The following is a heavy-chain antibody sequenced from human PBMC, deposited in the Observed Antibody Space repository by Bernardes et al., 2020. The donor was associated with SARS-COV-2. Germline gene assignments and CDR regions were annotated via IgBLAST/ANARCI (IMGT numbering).Heavy chain of an antibody. CDR1: GFTFDDYT. J-gene: IGHJ1*01. Sequence: GGSLRLSCAASGFTFDDYTMHWVRQAPGKGLEWVSLISWDGGSTYYADSVKGRFTISRDNSKNSLYLQMNSLRTEDTALYYCAKDRGNCSSTSCYGAEYFQHWGQGTLVTVSS. V-gene: IGHV3-43*01. D-gene: IGHD2-2*01. CDR3: AKDRGNCSSTSCYGAEYFQH. CDR2: ISWDGGST.